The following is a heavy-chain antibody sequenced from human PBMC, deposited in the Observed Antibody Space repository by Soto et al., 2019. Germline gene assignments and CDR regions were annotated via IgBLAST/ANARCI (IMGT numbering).Heavy chain of an antibody. CDR1: GGTLSSYA. CDR3: AGALIVVVANYYYYGMDF. V-gene: IGHV1-69*13. J-gene: IGHJ6*02. Sequence: SVKVSCKASGGTLSSYAISWVRQAPGQGLEWMGGIIPIFGTANYAQKFQGRVTITADESTSTAYMEQSSLRAEDTAVYYCAGALIVVVANYYYYGMDFWGQGTTVTVSS. D-gene: IGHD2-15*01. CDR2: IIPIFGTA.